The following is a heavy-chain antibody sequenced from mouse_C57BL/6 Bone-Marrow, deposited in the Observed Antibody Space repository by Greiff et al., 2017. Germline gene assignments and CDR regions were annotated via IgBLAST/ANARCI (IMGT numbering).Heavy chain of an antibody. J-gene: IGHJ3*01. CDR3: ARYDYGNYGGFAY. Sequence: VQLQQPGAELVKPGASVKLSCKASGYTFTSYWMPWVKQRPGQGLEWIGMIHPNSGSTNYNEKFKSKATLTVDKSSSTAYMQLSSLTSEDSAVYYCARYDYGNYGGFAYWGQGTLVTVSA. CDR2: IHPNSGST. D-gene: IGHD2-1*01. CDR1: GYTFTSYW. V-gene: IGHV1-64*01.